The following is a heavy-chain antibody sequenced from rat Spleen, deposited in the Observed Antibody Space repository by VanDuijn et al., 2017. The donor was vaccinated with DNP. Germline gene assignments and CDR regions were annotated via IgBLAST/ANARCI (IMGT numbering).Heavy chain of an antibody. D-gene: IGHD1-4*01. CDR1: GFSFSDYY. CDR2: IRYDGGTT. Sequence: EVQLVESGGGLVQPGRSLKLSCAASGFSFSDYYMAWVRQAPTKGLEWVAYIRYDGGTTYYGDSVKGRFTLSRDNAKNTLYLQMNSLRSEDMATYYCARHVLPLRVWDYWGQGVMVTVSS. CDR3: ARHVLPLRVWDY. V-gene: IGHV5-22*01. J-gene: IGHJ2*01.